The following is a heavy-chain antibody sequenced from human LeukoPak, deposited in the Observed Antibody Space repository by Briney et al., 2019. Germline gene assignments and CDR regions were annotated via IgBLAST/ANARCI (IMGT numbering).Heavy chain of an antibody. Sequence: GGSLRLSCAASGFTLSNYAMHWVRQAPGKGLEWVAIITYDGSNKDYADVVKGRFTISRDNSKNTLYLQMNSLSVGDTARYYCVRVMYSKSYRWFDAWGQGTQVTVSS. D-gene: IGHD1-26*01. V-gene: IGHV3-30*04. CDR1: GFTLSNYA. CDR2: ITYDGSNK. J-gene: IGHJ5*02. CDR3: VRVMYSKSYRWFDA.